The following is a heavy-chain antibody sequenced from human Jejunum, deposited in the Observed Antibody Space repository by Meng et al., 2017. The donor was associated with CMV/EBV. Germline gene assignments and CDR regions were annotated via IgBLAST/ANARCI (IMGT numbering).Heavy chain of an antibody. CDR3: ITDDSGHDWGY. Sequence: AASGFTFPNAWMNWFRRAPGKGLEWVARIKSKRDGETTDYAAPVKGRFTISRDDSKNMLHLQMSSLQSEDTAVYYCITDDSGHDWGYWGQGTLVTVSS. D-gene: IGHD5-12*01. CDR2: IKSKRDGETT. J-gene: IGHJ4*02. V-gene: IGHV3-15*07. CDR1: GFTFPNAW.